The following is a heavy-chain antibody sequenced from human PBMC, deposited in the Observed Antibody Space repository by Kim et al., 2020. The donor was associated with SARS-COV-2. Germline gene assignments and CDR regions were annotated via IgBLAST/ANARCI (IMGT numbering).Heavy chain of an antibody. CDR1: GGSISGSISTYY. CDR3: AREIAYYYNSGTHNWFDP. D-gene: IGHD3-10*01. V-gene: IGHV4-61*01. CDR2: IYYSGST. J-gene: IGHJ5*02. Sequence: SETLSLTCTVSGGSISGSISTYYWNWIRQSPGKGLEWIGYIYYSGSTNYNPSLKSRVTISVDTSKNQFSLKLTSVTAADTAMYYCAREIAYYYNSGTHNWFDPWGQGTLVTVSS.